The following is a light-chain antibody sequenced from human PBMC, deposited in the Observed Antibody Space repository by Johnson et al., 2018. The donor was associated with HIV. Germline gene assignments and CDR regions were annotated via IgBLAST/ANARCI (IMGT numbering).Light chain of an antibody. J-gene: IGLJ1*01. V-gene: IGLV1-51*01. CDR1: SSNIGNNY. Sequence: HSVLTQPPSVSAAPGQKVTISCSGSSSNIGNNYVSWYQQFPGTAPKLLIYDNNKRPSGIPDLFSGSKSGTSATLGITGLQTGDEADYYCGTWDSSLRVGFFGTGTKVTVL. CDR2: DNN. CDR3: GTWDSSLRVGF.